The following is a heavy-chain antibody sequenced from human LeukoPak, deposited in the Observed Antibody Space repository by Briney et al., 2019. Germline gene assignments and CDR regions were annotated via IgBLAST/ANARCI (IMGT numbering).Heavy chain of an antibody. Sequence: GGSLRLSCAASGFTFSSYAMSWVRQAPGKGLEWISVISGSGDYTYYADSVKGRFTISRDNPKNTLYMQMNSLRAEDTAVYYCAKESIAAAGTSYSRFDYWGQGTLVTVSS. CDR1: GFTFSSYA. V-gene: IGHV3-23*01. J-gene: IGHJ4*02. D-gene: IGHD6-13*01. CDR3: AKESIAAAGTSYSRFDY. CDR2: ISGSGDYT.